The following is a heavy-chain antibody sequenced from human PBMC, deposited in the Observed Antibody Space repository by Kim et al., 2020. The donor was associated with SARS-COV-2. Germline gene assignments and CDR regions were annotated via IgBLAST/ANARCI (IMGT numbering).Heavy chain of an antibody. V-gene: IGHV3-53*01. J-gene: IGHJ4*02. Sequence: GGSLRLSCAASGFTVSDNYMGWVRQAPGKGLEWVSVIFRGGNTYYADSVKGRFTISRDSSENTLFHQMNSLRAEDTAVYYCARLPGGSYGLGWIDYWGQGTLVTVSS. CDR1: GFTVSDNY. D-gene: IGHD3-9*01. CDR2: IFRGGNT. CDR3: ARLPGGSYGLGWIDY.